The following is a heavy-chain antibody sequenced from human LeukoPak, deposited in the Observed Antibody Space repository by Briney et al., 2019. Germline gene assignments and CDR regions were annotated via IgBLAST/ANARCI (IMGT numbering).Heavy chain of an antibody. V-gene: IGHV3-30*03. CDR3: ARGGLYSFSSVDC. J-gene: IGHJ4*02. D-gene: IGHD6-6*01. CDR1: GFTFSSYG. CDR2: ISYDGSNK. Sequence: GGSLRLSCAASGFTFSSYGMHWVRQAPGKGLEWVAVISYDGSNKYYADSVKGRFTISRDNSKNTLDLQMNSLRAEDAAVYYCARGGLYSFSSVDCWGQGALVTVSS.